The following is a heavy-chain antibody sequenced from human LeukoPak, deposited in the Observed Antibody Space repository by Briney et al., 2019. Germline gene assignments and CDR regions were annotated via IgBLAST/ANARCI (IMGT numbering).Heavy chain of an antibody. Sequence: GASVKVSCKVSGYTLTELSMHWVRQAPGKGLEWMGGFDPEDGETIYAQKFQGRVTMTEDTSTDTAYMELSSLRSEDTAVYYCATVPRFLEWLSYFDYWGQGTLVTVSS. D-gene: IGHD3-3*01. V-gene: IGHV1-24*01. CDR2: FDPEDGET. CDR3: ATVPRFLEWLSYFDY. CDR1: GYTLTELS. J-gene: IGHJ4*02.